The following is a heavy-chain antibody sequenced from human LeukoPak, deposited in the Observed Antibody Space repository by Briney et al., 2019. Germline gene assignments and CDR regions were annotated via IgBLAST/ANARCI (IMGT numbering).Heavy chain of an antibody. Sequence: GGSLRLSCAASGFTFSSYSINWVRQAPGKGLEWVSYISSSSSTIYYADSVKGRFTISRDNAKNSLYLQMNSLRAEDTAVYYCAREGGGYNFDYWGQRTLVTVSS. D-gene: IGHD3-22*01. V-gene: IGHV3-48*01. CDR1: GFTFSSYS. CDR3: AREGGGYNFDY. J-gene: IGHJ4*02. CDR2: ISSSSSTI.